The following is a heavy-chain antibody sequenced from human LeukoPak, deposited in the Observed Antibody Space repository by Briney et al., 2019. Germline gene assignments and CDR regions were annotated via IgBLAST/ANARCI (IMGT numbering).Heavy chain of an antibody. CDR3: ARADDSSGYYLGY. CDR2: IYYSGST. CDR1: GGSISSYY. J-gene: IGHJ4*02. Sequence: SETLSLTCTVSGGSISSYYWSWIRQPPGKGLKRIGYIYYSGSTNYNPSLKSRVTISVDTSKNQFSLKLSSVTAADTAVYYCARADDSSGYYLGYWGQGTLVTVSS. D-gene: IGHD3-22*01. V-gene: IGHV4-59*01.